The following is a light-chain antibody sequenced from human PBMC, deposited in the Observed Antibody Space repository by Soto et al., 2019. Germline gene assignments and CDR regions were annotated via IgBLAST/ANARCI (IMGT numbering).Light chain of an antibody. CDR2: LNSDGSH. CDR3: QLWGTGIYVV. J-gene: IGLJ2*01. CDR1: SGHSSYA. V-gene: IGLV4-69*01. Sequence: QPVLTQSPSASASLGASVKLTCTLSSGHSSYAIAWHQQQPEKGPRYLMKLNSDGSHSKGDGIPDRFSGSSAGAERYLTSPGLQFEDEGGYYCQLWGTGIYVVFGGGTQLTVL.